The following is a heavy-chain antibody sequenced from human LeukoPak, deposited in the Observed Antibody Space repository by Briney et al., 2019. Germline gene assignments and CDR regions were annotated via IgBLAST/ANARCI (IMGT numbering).Heavy chain of an antibody. D-gene: IGHD5-18*01. V-gene: IGHV3-23*01. J-gene: IGHJ4*02. Sequence: GGPLTLSCGASGYLYNSYHMSWLRRAPGEALVWVSAISGSGGSTYYADSVKGRFNISRDNSKNTLYLQMNSLRAEDTAVYYCAKLRGYSYGDIDYWGQGTLVTVSS. CDR1: GYLYNSYH. CDR2: ISGSGGST. CDR3: AKLRGYSYGDIDY.